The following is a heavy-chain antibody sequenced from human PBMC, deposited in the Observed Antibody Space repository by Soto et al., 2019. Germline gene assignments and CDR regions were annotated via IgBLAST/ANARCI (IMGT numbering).Heavy chain of an antibody. V-gene: IGHV4-59*01. Sequence: PSETLSLTCTVSGASITQYYWNWIRQSPGKGLEWIVSVSSTGSTVFNPSLTSRVTVSLDTSKNQFSLTLNSVTAADTAVYYCARDPVGVTHFDYWGQGALVTVSS. D-gene: IGHD1-26*01. CDR3: ARDPVGVTHFDY. CDR1: GASITQYY. CDR2: VSSTGST. J-gene: IGHJ4*02.